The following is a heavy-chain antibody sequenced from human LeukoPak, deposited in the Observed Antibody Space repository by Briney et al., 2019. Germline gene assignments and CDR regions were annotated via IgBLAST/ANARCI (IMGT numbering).Heavy chain of an antibody. CDR3: ARGYCSGGSCLRFDP. V-gene: IGHV1-18*01. J-gene: IGHJ5*02. D-gene: IGHD2-15*01. CDR2: ISAYNGNT. CDR1: GYTFTSYG. Sequence: GASVKVSCKASGYTFTSYGISWVRQAAGQGLEWMGWISAYNGNTNYGQKLQGRVTMTTDTSTSTAYMELRSLRSDDTAVYYCARGYCSGGSCLRFDPWGQGTLVTVSS.